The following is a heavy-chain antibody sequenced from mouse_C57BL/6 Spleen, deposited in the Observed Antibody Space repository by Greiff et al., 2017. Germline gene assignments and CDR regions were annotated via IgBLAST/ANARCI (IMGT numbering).Heavy chain of an antibody. CDR1: GYSITSGYY. CDR3: AREEGDWDVFDY. D-gene: IGHD4-1*01. CDR2: ISYDGSN. V-gene: IGHV3-6*01. J-gene: IGHJ2*01. Sequence: EVKLLESGPGLVKPSQSLSLTCSVTGYSITSGYYWNWIRQFPGNKLEWMGYISYDGSNNYNPSLKNRISITRDTSKNQFFLKLNSVTTEDTATYYCAREEGDWDVFDYWGQGTTLTVSS.